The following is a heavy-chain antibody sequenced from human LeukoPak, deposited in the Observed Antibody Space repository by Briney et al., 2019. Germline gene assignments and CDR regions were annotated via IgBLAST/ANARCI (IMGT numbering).Heavy chain of an antibody. D-gene: IGHD3-10*01. CDR1: GGSFGGYY. Sequence: SETLSLTCAVYGGSFGGYYWSWIRQPPGKGLEWIGEINHSGSTNYNPSLKSRVTISVDTSKNQFSLKLSSVTVADTAVYYCARLEFRGSGSYYNWFDPWGQGTLVTVSS. CDR3: ARLEFRGSGSYYNWFDP. CDR2: INHSGST. J-gene: IGHJ5*02. V-gene: IGHV4-34*01.